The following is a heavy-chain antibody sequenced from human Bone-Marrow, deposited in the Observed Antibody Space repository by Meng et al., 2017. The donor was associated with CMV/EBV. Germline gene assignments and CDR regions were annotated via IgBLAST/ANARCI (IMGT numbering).Heavy chain of an antibody. CDR1: GGSVSSGSYY. D-gene: IGHD2-2*01. CDR3: AREGILLGYCSSTSCPNWFDP. J-gene: IGHJ5*02. Sequence: GSLRLSCTVSGGSVSSGSYYWSWIRQPPGKGLEWIGYIYYSGSTNYNPSLKSRVTISVDTSKNQFSLKLSSVTAADTAVYYCAREGILLGYCSSTSCPNWFDPWGQGTLVTVSS. CDR2: IYYSGST. V-gene: IGHV4-61*01.